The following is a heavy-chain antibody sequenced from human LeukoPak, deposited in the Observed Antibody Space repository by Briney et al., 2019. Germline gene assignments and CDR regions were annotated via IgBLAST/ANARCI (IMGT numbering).Heavy chain of an antibody. CDR3: AKDRPRTKGGFDY. D-gene: IGHD2-8*01. V-gene: IGHV3-30*02. J-gene: IGHJ4*02. CDR2: IRYDGSNK. Sequence: PGGSLRLSCAASGFTFSSYGMHWVRQAPGKGLEWVAFIRYDGSNKYYADSVKGRFTISRDNSKNTLYLQMNSLRAEDTAVYYCAKDRPRTKGGFDYWGQGTLVTVSS. CDR1: GFTFSSYG.